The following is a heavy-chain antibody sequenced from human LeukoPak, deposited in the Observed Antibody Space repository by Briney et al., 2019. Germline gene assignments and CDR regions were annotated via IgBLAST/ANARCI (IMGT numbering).Heavy chain of an antibody. Sequence: ASVKVSCKASGYTFTSYAMHWVRQAPGQRLEWMGWINAGNGNTKYSQEFQGRVTITRDTSASTAYMELSSLRSEDMAVYYCARDPLSARIAAAGTVFDYWGQGTLVTVSS. J-gene: IGHJ4*02. V-gene: IGHV1-3*03. CDR2: INAGNGNT. CDR1: GYTFTSYA. CDR3: ARDPLSARIAAAGTVFDY. D-gene: IGHD6-13*01.